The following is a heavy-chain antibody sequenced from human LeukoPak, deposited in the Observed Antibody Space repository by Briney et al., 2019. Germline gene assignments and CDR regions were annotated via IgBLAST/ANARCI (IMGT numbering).Heavy chain of an antibody. Sequence: ASVKVSCKASGYTFTGYYMHWVRQAPGQGLEWMGWINPNSGGTNYAQKFQGRVTMTRDTSISTAYMELSRLRSDDPAVYYCARGNAEGGGGYYYGMDVWGQGTTVTVSS. J-gene: IGHJ6*02. V-gene: IGHV1-2*02. CDR1: GYTFTGYY. CDR3: ARGNAEGGGGYYYGMDV. D-gene: IGHD2-8*01. CDR2: INPNSGGT.